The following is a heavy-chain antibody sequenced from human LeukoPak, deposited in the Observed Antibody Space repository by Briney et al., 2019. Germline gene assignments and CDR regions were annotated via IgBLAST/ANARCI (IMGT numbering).Heavy chain of an antibody. J-gene: IGHJ6*02. CDR1: GGSISNKNYY. CDR3: AGTYGGYYYYYYHMDV. Sequence: SETLSLTCTVSGGSISNKNYYWGWIRQPPGKGLEWIGSIFYRGSTNYNPSLKSRVTISVDTSKSQFSLNLSSVTAADTAVYYCAGTYGGYYYYYYHMDVWGQGTTVTVSS. D-gene: IGHD5-12*01. CDR2: IFYRGST. V-gene: IGHV4-39*07.